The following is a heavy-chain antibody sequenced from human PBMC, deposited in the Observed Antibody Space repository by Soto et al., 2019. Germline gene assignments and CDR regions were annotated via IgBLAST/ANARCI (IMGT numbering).Heavy chain of an antibody. J-gene: IGHJ4*02. Sequence: SEPMSVTYTVSCGSIRSGDYYWSWIRQHPGKGLEWIGYIYYSGSTYYNPSLKSRVTISVDTSKNQFSLKLSSVTAADTAVYYCAREARSGLDYWGQGTLVTVSS. CDR2: IYYSGST. V-gene: IGHV4-30-4*01. CDR1: CGSIRSGDYY. CDR3: AREARSGLDY. D-gene: IGHD2-21*01.